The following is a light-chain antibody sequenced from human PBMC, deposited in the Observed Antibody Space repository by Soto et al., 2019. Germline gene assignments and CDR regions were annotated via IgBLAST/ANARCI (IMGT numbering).Light chain of an antibody. V-gene: IGKV2-28*01. CDR3: MQALQTLWT. J-gene: IGKJ1*01. CDR1: QSLLHSNGYNY. CDR2: LGS. Sequence: DIVMTQSPLSLPVTPGEPASISCRSSQSLLHSNGYNYLDWYLQQPGQSPQLLIYLGSNRASGVPDRFSGSGSGTDFTLKFSRVEAEDVGVYYCMQALQTLWTFGQGTKVEIK.